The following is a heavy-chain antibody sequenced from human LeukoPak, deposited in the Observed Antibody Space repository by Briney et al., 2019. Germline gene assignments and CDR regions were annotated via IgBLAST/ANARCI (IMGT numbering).Heavy chain of an antibody. J-gene: IGHJ3*02. V-gene: IGHV3-30*04. CDR3: ARDEGSSWQIYDDFDI. Sequence: GRSLRLSCAASGVTFNGYAMHWVRQATGKGLEWVAIISNDGNNKDYADSVKGGFTIYRDNSKNTLSLQMNSLRAEVTRVYYCARDEGSSWQIYDDFDIWGQGTMVTVSS. D-gene: IGHD6-13*01. CDR2: ISNDGNNK. CDR1: GVTFNGYA.